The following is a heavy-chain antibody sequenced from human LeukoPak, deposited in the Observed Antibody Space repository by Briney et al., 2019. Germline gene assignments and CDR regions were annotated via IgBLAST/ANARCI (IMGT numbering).Heavy chain of an antibody. Sequence: GRSLRLSCAASGFTFSSYGMHWVRQAPGKGLEWAAVISYDGSNKYYADSVKGRFTISRDNSKNTLYLQMNSLRAEDTAVYYCAKDIKWRSYLRLGLLSGFDYWGQGTLVTVSS. CDR2: ISYDGSNK. V-gene: IGHV3-30*18. J-gene: IGHJ4*02. CDR3: AKDIKWRSYLRLGLLSGFDY. CDR1: GFTFSSYG. D-gene: IGHD3-16*01.